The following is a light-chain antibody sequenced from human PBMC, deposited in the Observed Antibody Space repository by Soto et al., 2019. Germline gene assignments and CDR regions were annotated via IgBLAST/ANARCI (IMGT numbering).Light chain of an antibody. Sequence: DIQMTQSPSTLSASVGDRVTITCRASQSISSWLAWYQQKPGKAPKLLSYDASRLEGGVPSRFSGSGSGTDFILTISSRQPDDLATYYCHQYNSYTSFGQGNKVEIK. CDR1: QSISSW. V-gene: IGKV1-5*01. J-gene: IGKJ1*01. CDR2: DAS. CDR3: HQYNSYTS.